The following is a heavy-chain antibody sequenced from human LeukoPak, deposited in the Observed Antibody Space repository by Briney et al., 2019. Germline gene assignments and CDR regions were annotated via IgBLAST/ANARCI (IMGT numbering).Heavy chain of an antibody. CDR1: GFTVSTYW. V-gene: IGHV3-7*01. CDR2: INQDGSEE. CDR3: VRDGGVSGYDLLDY. Sequence: PGGSLRLSCAASGFTVSTYWMTWVRQAPGKGLEWVAHINQDGSEEHYMDSVKARFTISRDNAKNSLSLQMNSLRAEDTAVYYCVRDGGVSGYDLLDYWGQGTLVTVSS. D-gene: IGHD5-12*01. J-gene: IGHJ4*02.